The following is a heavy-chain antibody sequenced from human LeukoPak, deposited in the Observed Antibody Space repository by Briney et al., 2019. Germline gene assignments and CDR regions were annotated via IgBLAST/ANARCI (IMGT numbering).Heavy chain of an antibody. CDR1: GFTFSSYG. CDR2: IWYDGSNK. Sequence: PGGSLRLSCAASGFTFSSYGMHWVRQAPGKGLEWVAVIWYDGSNKYYAGSVKGRFTISRDNSKNTLYLQMNSLRAEDTAVYYCAKETYGSGSYFGYWGQGTLVTVSS. J-gene: IGHJ4*02. CDR3: AKETYGSGSYFGY. V-gene: IGHV3-33*06. D-gene: IGHD3-10*01.